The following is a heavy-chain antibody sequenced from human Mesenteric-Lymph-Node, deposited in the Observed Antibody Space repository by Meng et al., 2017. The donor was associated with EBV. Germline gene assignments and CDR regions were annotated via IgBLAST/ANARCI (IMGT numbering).Heavy chain of an antibody. V-gene: IGHV1-18*01. CDR2: INAYNGDT. CDR1: GYTFTNYG. D-gene: IGHD2-21*01. Sequence: QYQLVQSGGEVKKSGASVKVSCKASGYTFTNYGITWVRQAPGQGLEWMGWINAYNGDTNYAQTLQGRVTMTTDTSTSTAYMELRSLRSDDTAVYYCARVEVGITSGDYWGQGTLVTVSS. J-gene: IGHJ4*02. CDR3: ARVEVGITSGDY.